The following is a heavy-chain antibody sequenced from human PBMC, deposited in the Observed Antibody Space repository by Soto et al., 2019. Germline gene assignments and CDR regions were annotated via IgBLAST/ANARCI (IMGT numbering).Heavy chain of an antibody. Sequence: ASVKVSCKASGYTFTSYDINGVRQATGQGLEWMGWMNPNSGNTGYAQKFQGRVTMTRNTSISTAYMELSSLRSEDTAVYYCARGYGGYDFWSGYFSAGTWPTRYYFDFWGQGTPVTVSS. J-gene: IGHJ4*02. CDR3: ARGYGGYDFWSGYFSAGTWPTRYYFDF. D-gene: IGHD3-3*01. CDR1: GYTFTSYD. V-gene: IGHV1-8*01. CDR2: MNPNSGNT.